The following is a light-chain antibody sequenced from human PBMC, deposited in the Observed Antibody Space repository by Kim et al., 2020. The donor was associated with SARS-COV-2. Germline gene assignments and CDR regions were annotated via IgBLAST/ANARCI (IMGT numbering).Light chain of an antibody. CDR1: QSVTSN. Sequence: IVVTQSPATLSVSPGERVTLSCRTSQSVTSNLAWYQQKPGQAPRLLIYDSSSRATGIPARFSGSGSGTEFTLTISSLQSEDFVVYYCQQYKNWPLTFGGGTKLEI. CDR2: DSS. CDR3: QQYKNWPLT. V-gene: IGKV3-15*01. J-gene: IGKJ4*01.